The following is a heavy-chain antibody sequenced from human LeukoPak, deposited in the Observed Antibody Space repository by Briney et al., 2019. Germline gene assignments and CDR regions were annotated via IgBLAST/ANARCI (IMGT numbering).Heavy chain of an antibody. V-gene: IGHV3-66*01. D-gene: IGHD1-26*01. J-gene: IGHJ4*02. CDR2: IYSGSST. CDR1: GLTVSSNY. CDR3: ARDLISGDYTFDY. Sequence: GGSPRLSCAASGLTVSSNYMSWVRQAPGKGLEWVSLIYSGSSTYYADSVKGRFTISRDDAKNSLHLQMTSLRDEDTAVYYCARDLISGDYTFDYWGQGTLVTVSS.